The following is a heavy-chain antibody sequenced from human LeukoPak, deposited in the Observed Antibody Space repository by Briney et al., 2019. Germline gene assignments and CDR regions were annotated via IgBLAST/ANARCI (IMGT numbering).Heavy chain of an antibody. CDR3: AITDEDYDSSGYQHTSAEYFQH. CDR1: GFTFSDYY. CDR2: ISGSGGST. V-gene: IGHV3-23*01. D-gene: IGHD3-22*01. J-gene: IGHJ1*01. Sequence: PGGSLRLSCAASGFTFSDYYMSWIRQAPGKGLEWVSAISGSGGSTYYADSVKGRFTISRDNSKNTLYLQMNSLRAEDTAVYYCAITDEDYDSSGYQHTSAEYFQHWGQGTLVTVSS.